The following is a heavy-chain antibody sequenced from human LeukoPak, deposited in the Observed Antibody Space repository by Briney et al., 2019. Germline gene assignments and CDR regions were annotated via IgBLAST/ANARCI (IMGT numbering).Heavy chain of an antibody. CDR3: ARGAWTAYYLDY. CDR1: GFTFSSYW. Sequence: GGSLRLSCEASGFTFSSYWMHWVRQAPGKGLVWVSRIKGDGISTNYADSVKGRFTISRVNAKNTVYLQMNSLRAEDTAVYYCARGAWTAYYLDYWGQGTLVTVSS. D-gene: IGHD3/OR15-3a*01. CDR2: IKGDGIST. J-gene: IGHJ4*02. V-gene: IGHV3-74*01.